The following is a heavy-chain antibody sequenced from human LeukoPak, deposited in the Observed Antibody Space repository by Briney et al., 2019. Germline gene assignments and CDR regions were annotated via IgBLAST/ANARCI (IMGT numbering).Heavy chain of an antibody. CDR2: IYHSGGT. J-gene: IGHJ4*02. CDR1: GGSISSGNW. V-gene: IGHV4-4*02. D-gene: IGHD4/OR15-4a*01. CDR3: ARNGAYCLDY. Sequence: SETLSLTCAVSGGSISSGNWWSWVRPPPGKGLEWIGEIYHSGGTNYNPSLKSRAIILVDKSRNQFSLKLNSVTAADTAIYFCARNGAYCLDYWGQGALVTVSS.